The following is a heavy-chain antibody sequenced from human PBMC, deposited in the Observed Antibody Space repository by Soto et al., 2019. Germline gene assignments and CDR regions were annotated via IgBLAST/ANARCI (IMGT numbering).Heavy chain of an antibody. CDR1: GYTFTRYY. CDR3: ATTCDSSTYYSPACAEYFHH. D-gene: IGHD3-22*01. V-gene: IGHV1-46*01. CDR2: INPSGGST. J-gene: IGHJ1*01. Sequence: ASVKVSCKASGYTFTRYYMHWVRQAPGQGLEWMGIINPSGGSTTYAQNFQGRATMTRDTSASTAYLELSSLRSEDSAVYYCATTCDSSTYYSPACAEYFHHWGRGTLVTVSS.